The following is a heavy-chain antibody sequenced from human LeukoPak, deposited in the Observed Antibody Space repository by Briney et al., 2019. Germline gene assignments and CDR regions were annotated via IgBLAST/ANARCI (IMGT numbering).Heavy chain of an antibody. CDR2: IWYDGSNK. V-gene: IGHV3-33*08. CDR1: GFTFSSYS. CDR3: ARARDCSSTSCYYGSGHDGMDV. J-gene: IGHJ6*02. Sequence: GGSLRLSCAASGFTFSSYSMNWVRQAPGKGLEWVAVIWYDGSNKYYADSVKGRFTISRDNSKNTLYLQMNSLRAEDTAVYYCARARDCSSTSCYYGSGHDGMDVWGQGTTVTVSS. D-gene: IGHD2-2*01.